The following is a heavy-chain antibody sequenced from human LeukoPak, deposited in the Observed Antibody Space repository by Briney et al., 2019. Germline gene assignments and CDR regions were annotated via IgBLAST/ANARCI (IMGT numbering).Heavy chain of an antibody. CDR3: ASYLTGHPDY. CDR1: GFTFSTYT. D-gene: IGHD3-9*01. V-gene: IGHV3-7*01. CDR2: IKQDGSEK. J-gene: IGHJ4*02. Sequence: PGGSLRLSCAASGFTFSTYTMNWVRQAPGKGLEWVANIKQDGSEKYYVDSVKGRFTISRDNAKNSLYLQMNSLRAEDTAVYYCASYLTGHPDYWGQGTLVTVSS.